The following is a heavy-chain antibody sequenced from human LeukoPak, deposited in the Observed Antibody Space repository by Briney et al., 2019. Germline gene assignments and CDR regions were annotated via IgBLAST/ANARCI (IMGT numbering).Heavy chain of an antibody. D-gene: IGHD2-15*01. J-gene: IGHJ4*02. V-gene: IGHV4-34*01. CDR1: GGSFSGYY. Sequence: SETLSLTCAVYGGSFSGYYWSWIRQPPGKGLEWIGEINHSGSTNYNPSLKSRVTISVDTSKNQFSLKLSSVTAADTAVYYCARLPVVVVAAGDYFDYWGQGTLVTVSS. CDR2: INHSGST. CDR3: ARLPVVVVAAGDYFDY.